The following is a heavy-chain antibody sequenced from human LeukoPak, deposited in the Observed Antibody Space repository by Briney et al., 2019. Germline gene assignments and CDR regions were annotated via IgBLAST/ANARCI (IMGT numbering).Heavy chain of an antibody. V-gene: IGHV3-53*01. CDR3: ARLRAAAGYWYFDL. D-gene: IGHD6-13*01. CDR1: GFTVSSNY. CDR2: IYSGGST. Sequence: GGSLRLSCAASGFTVSSNYMSWVRQAPGKGLEWVSVIYSGGSTYYADSVKGRFTISRDNSKNTLYLQMNSLRAEDTAVYYCARLRAAAGYWYFDLWGRGTLVTVSS. J-gene: IGHJ2*01.